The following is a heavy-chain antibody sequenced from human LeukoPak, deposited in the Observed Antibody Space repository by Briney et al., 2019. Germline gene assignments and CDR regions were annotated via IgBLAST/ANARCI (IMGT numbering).Heavy chain of an antibody. J-gene: IGHJ6*02. CDR1: GFTFSDYY. CDR2: ISSSGSTI. CDR3: AGYDYDLALGLDV. Sequence: GGSLRLSCAASGFTFSDYYMSWIRQAPGKGLEWVSYISSSGSTIYYADSVKGRFTISRDNAKNSLYLQMNSLRAEDTAVYYCAGYDYDLALGLDVWGQGTTVTVSS. D-gene: IGHD3-16*01. V-gene: IGHV3-11*04.